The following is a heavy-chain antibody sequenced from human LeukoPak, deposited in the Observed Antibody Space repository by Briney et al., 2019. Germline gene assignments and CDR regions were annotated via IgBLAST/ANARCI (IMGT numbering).Heavy chain of an antibody. V-gene: IGHV4-59*01. CDR1: GFTFSDYY. CDR2: IYYSGST. D-gene: IGHD3-9*01. CDR3: ARSKDILTGYCFDY. Sequence: GSLRLSCAASGFTFSDYYWSWIRQPPGKGLEWIGYIYYSGSTNYNPSLKSRVTISVDTSKNQFSLKLSSVTAADTAVYYCARSKDILTGYCFDYWGQGTLVTVSS. J-gene: IGHJ4*02.